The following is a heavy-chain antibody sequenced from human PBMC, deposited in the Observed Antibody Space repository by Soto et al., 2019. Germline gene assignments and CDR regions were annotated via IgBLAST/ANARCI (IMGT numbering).Heavy chain of an antibody. CDR3: SSTRVSAFFDF. D-gene: IGHD6-6*01. V-gene: IGHV4-31*03. J-gene: IGHJ4*02. Sequence: TLSLTCSVSGGSISGGDDYWSWIRQHPGKGLEWIGYIFYTGTSYYNYNSSLKSRLFMSLDPSKNTFYLKLTSVTAADTAVYYCSSTRVSAFFDFWGPGTLVTVSS. CDR2: IFYTGTS. CDR1: GGSISGGDDY.